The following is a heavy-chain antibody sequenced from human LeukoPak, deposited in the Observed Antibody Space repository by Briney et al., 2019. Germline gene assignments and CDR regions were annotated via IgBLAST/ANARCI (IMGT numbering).Heavy chain of an antibody. Sequence: PGGSLRLSCAASGFTFYDYGTSWVRQAPGKGLEWVSGINWNGGSTGYADSVKGRFTISRDNAKNSLYLQMNSLRAEDTALYYCARESSSGSWYYFDYWGQGTLVTVSS. CDR3: ARESSSGSWYYFDY. J-gene: IGHJ4*02. V-gene: IGHV3-20*04. CDR2: INWNGGST. CDR1: GFTFYDYG. D-gene: IGHD6-19*01.